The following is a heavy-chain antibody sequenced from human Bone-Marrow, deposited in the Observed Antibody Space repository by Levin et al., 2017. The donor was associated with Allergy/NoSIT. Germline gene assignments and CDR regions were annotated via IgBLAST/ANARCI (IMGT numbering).Heavy chain of an antibody. V-gene: IGHV3-74*01. CDR3: ARDEGYCGSTSCVRGFDY. D-gene: IGHD2-2*01. CDR1: GFTFSSYW. J-gene: IGHJ4*02. CDR2: INSDGSST. Sequence: GESLKISCAASGFTFSSYWMQWVRQAPGKGLVWVSHINSDGSSTTYADSVKGRFTISRDNAKNTFYLQMNSLSAEDTAVYYCARDEGYCGSTSCVRGFDYWGQGTLVTVSS.